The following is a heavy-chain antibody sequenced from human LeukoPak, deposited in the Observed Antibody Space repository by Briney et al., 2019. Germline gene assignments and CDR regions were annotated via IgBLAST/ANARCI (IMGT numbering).Heavy chain of an antibody. CDR1: GFTFRNAW. CDR3: TTVDYGAFDI. D-gene: IGHD4-17*01. Sequence: PGGSLRLSCAASGFTFRNAWMSWVRQAPGKGLEGVGFIKSKTDGGTTDYAAPVKGRFTISRDDSKNTLYLQMDSLKSEDTAVYYCTTVDYGAFDIWGQGTMGTVS. CDR2: IKSKTDGGTT. J-gene: IGHJ3*02. V-gene: IGHV3-15*01.